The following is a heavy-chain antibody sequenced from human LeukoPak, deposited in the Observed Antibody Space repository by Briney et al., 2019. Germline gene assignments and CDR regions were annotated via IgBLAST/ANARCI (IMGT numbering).Heavy chain of an antibody. V-gene: IGHV1-2*06. CDR2: INPNSGGT. J-gene: IGHJ4*02. D-gene: IGHD4-11*01. Sequence: GASVKVSCKASGYTFTSYDINWVRQAPGQGLEWMGRINPNSGGTNYAPKFQDRVAMTRDTSNSTAYMELSRLRSDDTAVYYCARHSDSAGFARWGQGSLVIVSS. CDR1: GYTFTSYD. CDR3: ARHSDSAGFAR.